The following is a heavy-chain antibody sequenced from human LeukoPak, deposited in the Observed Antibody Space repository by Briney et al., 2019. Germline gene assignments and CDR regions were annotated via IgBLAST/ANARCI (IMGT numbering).Heavy chain of an antibody. CDR3: ARALYYDYVWGSYRLDY. CDR1: GGSFSGYY. D-gene: IGHD3-16*02. CDR2: INHSGST. V-gene: IGHV4-34*01. J-gene: IGHJ4*02. Sequence: PSETLSLTCAVYGGSFSGYYWSWIRQPPGKGLEWIGEINHSGSTNYNPSLKSRVTISVDTSKNQFSLKLSSVTAADTAVYYCARALYYDYVWGSYRLDYWGQGTLVTVSS.